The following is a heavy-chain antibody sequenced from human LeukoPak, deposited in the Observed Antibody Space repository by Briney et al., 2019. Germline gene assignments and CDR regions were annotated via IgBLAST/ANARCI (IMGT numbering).Heavy chain of an antibody. CDR2: IYYSGST. V-gene: IGHV4-59*01. J-gene: IGHJ3*02. Sequence: SETLSLTCTVSGGSISSYYWSWIRQPPGKGLEWIGYIYYSGSTNYNPSLKSRVTISVDTSKNQFSLKLSSVTAADTAVYYCARDGGYDPDAFDIWGQGTMVTVSS. D-gene: IGHD5-12*01. CDR3: ARDGGYDPDAFDI. CDR1: GGSISSYY.